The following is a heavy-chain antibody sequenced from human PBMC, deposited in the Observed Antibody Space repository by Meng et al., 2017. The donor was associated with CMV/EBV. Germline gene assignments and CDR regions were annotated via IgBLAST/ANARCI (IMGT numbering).Heavy chain of an antibody. CDR2: ISYDGSNK. V-gene: IGHV3-30*04. D-gene: IGHD6-19*01. CDR3: ARDGGQWLVLPYFDY. Sequence: GGSLRLSCAASGFTFSSYAMSWVRQAPGKGLEWVAVISYDGSNKYYADSVKGRFTISRDNSKNTLYLQMNSLRAEDTAVYYCARDGGQWLVLPYFDYWGQGTLVTVSS. CDR1: GFTFSSYA. J-gene: IGHJ4*02.